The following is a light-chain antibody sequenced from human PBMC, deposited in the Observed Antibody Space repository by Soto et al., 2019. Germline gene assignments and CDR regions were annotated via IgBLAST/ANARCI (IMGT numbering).Light chain of an antibody. Sequence: QSALTQPDSVSGSPGQSITISCTGTSSDVGGYKYVSWYQQHPDKAPKLIIFEVSNRPSGISSRFSGSKSGNTASLTISGLQAEDEADYYCASYTSSSTSVIFGRGTKLTVL. CDR1: SSDVGGYKY. J-gene: IGLJ2*01. CDR2: EVS. CDR3: ASYTSSSTSVI. V-gene: IGLV2-14*01.